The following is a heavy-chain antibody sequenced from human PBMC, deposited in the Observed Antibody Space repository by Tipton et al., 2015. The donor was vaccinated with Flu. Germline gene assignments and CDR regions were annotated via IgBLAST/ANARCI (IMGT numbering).Heavy chain of an antibody. J-gene: IGHJ1*01. CDR2: IYQSGST. Sequence: TLSLTCDVSGYSISRGYYWGWIRQPPGKGLEWIGSIYQSGSTSYNPSLKSRVTISVDTSKNQFSLKLSSVTAADTAVYYCARQGAYCSGGTCSPTGHFHHWGQGTLVTVSS. CDR1: GYSISRGYY. CDR3: ARQGAYCSGGTCSPTGHFHH. V-gene: IGHV4-38-2*01. D-gene: IGHD2-15*01.